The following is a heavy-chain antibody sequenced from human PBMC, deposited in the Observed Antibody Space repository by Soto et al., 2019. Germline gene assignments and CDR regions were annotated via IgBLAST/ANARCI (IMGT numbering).Heavy chain of an antibody. D-gene: IGHD6-25*01. Sequence: SETLSLTCSVSGVSVSSYFWSWIRQAPGGGLEWIGYTYHRGSTNYSPSLKSRVAISLDTSENQFSLKVNSVTAADTAVYYCARIGGYHGPLDYWGQGTPVTVSS. CDR2: TYHRGST. CDR3: ARIGGYHGPLDY. CDR1: GVSVSSYF. J-gene: IGHJ4*02. V-gene: IGHV4-59*02.